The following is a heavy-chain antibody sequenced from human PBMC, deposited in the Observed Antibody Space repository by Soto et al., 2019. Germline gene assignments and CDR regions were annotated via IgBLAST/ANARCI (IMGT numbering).Heavy chain of an antibody. J-gene: IGHJ4*02. CDR1: GFSVATDS. CDR2: IYKDGTT. CDR3: TRDSSYYGSGRGVLDY. D-gene: IGHD3-10*01. Sequence: EVRLVESGGGLVQPGGSLRLSCAASGFSVATDSMSWVRQAPGKGLEWVSGIYKDGTTYHADSVKGRFTTSRDSFKNTLYLQMGNLGAEDTAVYHCTRDSSYYGSGRGVLDYWGQGTLVTVSS. V-gene: IGHV3-66*01.